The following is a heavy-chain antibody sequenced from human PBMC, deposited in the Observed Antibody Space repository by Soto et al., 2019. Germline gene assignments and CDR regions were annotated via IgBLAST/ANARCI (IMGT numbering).Heavy chain of an antibody. J-gene: IGHJ6*02. CDR2: ISAYNGNT. CDR3: ETSQTGVDANFYYYYGMNV. D-gene: IGHD2-15*01. Sequence: ASVKVSCKASGYTFTSYGISWVRQAPGQGLEWMGWISAYNGNTNYAQKLQGRVTMTTDTSTSTAYMELRSLRSDDTAVYYCETSQTGVDANFYYYYGMNVWGPGTTVTVSS. V-gene: IGHV1-18*01. CDR1: GYTFTSYG.